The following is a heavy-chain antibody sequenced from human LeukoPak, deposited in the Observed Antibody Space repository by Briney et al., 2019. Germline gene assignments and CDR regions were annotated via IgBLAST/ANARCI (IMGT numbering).Heavy chain of an antibody. CDR1: GFTFSNAW. D-gene: IGHD6-13*01. J-gene: IGHJ4*02. V-gene: IGHV3-15*01. CDR3: TSHSSSWFTAY. Sequence: GGSLGLSCAASGFTFSNAWMSWVRQAPGKGLEWVGRIKSKTDGGTTDYAAPVKGRFTISRDDSKNTLYLQMNSLKTEDTAVYYCTSHSSSWFTAYWGQGTLVTVPS. CDR2: IKSKTDGGTT.